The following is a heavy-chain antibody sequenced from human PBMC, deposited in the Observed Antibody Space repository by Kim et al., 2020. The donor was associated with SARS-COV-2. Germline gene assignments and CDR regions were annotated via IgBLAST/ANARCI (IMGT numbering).Heavy chain of an antibody. J-gene: IGHJ6*02. V-gene: IGHV3-30*18. CDR1: GFTFSSYG. CDR3: AKDLEIAVAGVNLYYYGMDV. D-gene: IGHD6-19*01. CDR2: ISYDGSNK. Sequence: GGSLRLSCAASGFTFSSYGMHWVRQAPGKGLEWVAVISYDGSNKYYADSVKGRFTISRDNSKNTLYLQMNSLRAEDTAVYYCAKDLEIAVAGVNLYYYGMDVWGQGTTVTVSS.